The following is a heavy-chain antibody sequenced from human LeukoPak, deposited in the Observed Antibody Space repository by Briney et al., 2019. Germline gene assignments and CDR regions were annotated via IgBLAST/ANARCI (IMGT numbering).Heavy chain of an antibody. CDR2: INPNSGGT. D-gene: IGHD1/OR15-1a*01. V-gene: IGHV1-2*04. Sequence: ASVKVSCKASGYILTAYYMHWVRQAPGQGLEWMGRINPNSGGTNYAQKFQGWVTMTRDTSISTAYMELSRLRSDDTAVYYCARKQRSGTPLDYWGQGTLVTVSS. J-gene: IGHJ4*02. CDR3: ARKQRSGTPLDY. CDR1: GYILTAYY.